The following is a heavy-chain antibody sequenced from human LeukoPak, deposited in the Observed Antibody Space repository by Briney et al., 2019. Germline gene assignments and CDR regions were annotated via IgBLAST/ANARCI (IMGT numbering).Heavy chain of an antibody. CDR3: ATFGGSAVRAFDI. CDR2: ILYDGSNE. V-gene: IGHV3-30-3*01. CDR1: GFTFSTYA. J-gene: IGHJ3*02. Sequence: GGSLRLSCAASGFTFSTYAMHWVRQAPGKGLEGVAVILYDGSNEHYTDSVRGRFTISRDNPNNSLYLQMNSLRAEDTAVYYCATFGGSAVRAFDIWGQGTMVTVSS. D-gene: IGHD1-26*01.